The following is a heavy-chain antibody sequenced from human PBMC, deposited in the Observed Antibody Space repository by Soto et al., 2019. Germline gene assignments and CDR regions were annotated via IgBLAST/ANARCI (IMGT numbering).Heavy chain of an antibody. Sequence: EVQLLESGGGLVQTGGSLRLSCAASGFTFNNYAMSWVRQAQGKGLEWVSLISGSGATTAYADFVRGRFTISRDKSRNTVYLHMSSLRAEDTAVYYCAKGATLFGVVINWGRGTLVTVSS. V-gene: IGHV3-23*01. CDR2: ISGSGATT. CDR1: GFTFNNYA. CDR3: AKGATLFGVVIN. J-gene: IGHJ4*02. D-gene: IGHD3-3*01.